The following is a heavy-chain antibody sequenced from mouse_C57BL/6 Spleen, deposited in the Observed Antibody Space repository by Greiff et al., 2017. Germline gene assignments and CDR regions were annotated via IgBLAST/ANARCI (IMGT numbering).Heavy chain of an antibody. CDR2: INPNNGGT. CDR3: ARRRANWCDY. J-gene: IGHJ2*01. Sequence: VQLQQSGPELVKPGASVKISCKASGYTFTDYYMNWVKQSHGKSLEWIGDINPNNGGTSYNQKFKGKATLTVDKSSSTAYMELRSLTSEDSAVYYCARRRANWCDYWGQGTTLTVSS. CDR1: GYTFTDYY. D-gene: IGHD4-1*01. V-gene: IGHV1-26*01.